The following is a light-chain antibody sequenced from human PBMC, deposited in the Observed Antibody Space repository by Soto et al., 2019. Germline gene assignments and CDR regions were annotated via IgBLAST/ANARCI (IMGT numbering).Light chain of an antibody. V-gene: IGKV4-1*01. CDR1: QNVLYSSNNKNY. CDR3: LQYYNMYT. CDR2: WAS. J-gene: IGKJ2*01. Sequence: DIVLTQSPDSLAVSLGERATSTCRSSQNVLYSSNNKNYLAWYQQKPGQPPKLLFYWASTRESGVPDRFSGSGSGTDFPLTSNSLQAEDVAVYYCLQYYNMYTFGQGTKLEIK.